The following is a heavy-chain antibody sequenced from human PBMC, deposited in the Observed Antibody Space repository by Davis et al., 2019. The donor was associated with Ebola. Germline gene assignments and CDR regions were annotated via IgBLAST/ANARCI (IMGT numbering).Heavy chain of an antibody. V-gene: IGHV5-51*01. Sequence: GESLKISCKGSGYSFTSYWIAWVRQMPGKGLEWMGIIYPGDSDTRYSPSFQGQVTISADKSISTAYLQWSSLKASDTAMYYCARDYGSGSYYYYGMDVWGQGTTVTVSS. D-gene: IGHD3-10*01. CDR2: IYPGDSDT. J-gene: IGHJ6*02. CDR3: ARDYGSGSYYYYGMDV. CDR1: GYSFTSYW.